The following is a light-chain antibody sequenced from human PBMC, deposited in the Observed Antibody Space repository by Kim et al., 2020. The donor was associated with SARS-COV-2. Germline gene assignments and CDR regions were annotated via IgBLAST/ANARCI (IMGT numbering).Light chain of an antibody. CDR1: QSFSSSF. CDR3: QHYGSSPYT. CDR2: GAS. J-gene: IGKJ2*01. V-gene: IGKV3-20*01. Sequence: EIVLTQSPGTLSLSPGERATLSCRASQSFSSSFLAWYQQKPGQAPRLLMYGASSRATGIPDRFSGGGSGTDFTLTISRLEPEDFAVYYCQHYGSSPYTFGQGTKLEI.